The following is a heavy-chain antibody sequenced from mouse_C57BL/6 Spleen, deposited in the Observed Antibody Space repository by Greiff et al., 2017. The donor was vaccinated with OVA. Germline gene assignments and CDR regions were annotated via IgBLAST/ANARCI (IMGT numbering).Heavy chain of an antibody. J-gene: IGHJ4*01. CDR1: GFSLTSYG. CDR2: IWSGGST. Sequence: QVQLQQSGPGLVQPSQSLSITCTVSGFSLTSYGVHWVRQPPGKGLEWLGVIWSGGSTDYNAAFISRLSISKDNSKSQVFFKMNRLQADDTAIYYGAKKTGRGSSYEAMDYWGQGTSVTVSS. V-gene: IGHV2-4*01. D-gene: IGHD1-1*01. CDR3: AKKTGRGSSYEAMDY.